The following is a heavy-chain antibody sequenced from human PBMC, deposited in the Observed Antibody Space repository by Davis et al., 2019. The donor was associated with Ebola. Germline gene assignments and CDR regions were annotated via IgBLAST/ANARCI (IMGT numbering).Heavy chain of an antibody. CDR1: GFTVSGNY. CDR3: ARGAIAGYYDSSGYTIRYYYYYGMDV. D-gene: IGHD3-22*01. CDR2: IYIDGTT. Sequence: GESLKISCAASGFTVSGNYMSWVRQAPGKGLEWVSVIYIDGTTYYADSVKGRFTISRDNSKNTLYLQMNSLRSEDTAVYYCARGAIAGYYDSSGYTIRYYYYYGMDVWGKGTTVTVSS. J-gene: IGHJ6*04. V-gene: IGHV3-53*05.